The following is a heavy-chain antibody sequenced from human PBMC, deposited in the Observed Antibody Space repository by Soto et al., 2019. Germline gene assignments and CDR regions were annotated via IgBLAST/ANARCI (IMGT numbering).Heavy chain of an antibody. J-gene: IGHJ6*02. Sequence: PGGSLRLSCAASGFTFSSYAMSWVRQAPGKGLEWVSAISGSGGSTYYADSVKGRFTISRDNSKNTLYLQMNSLRAEDTAVYYCAKSARQGLPGQLFRTYYYYYGMDVWGQGTTVTVSS. CDR2: ISGSGGST. V-gene: IGHV3-23*01. CDR1: GFTFSSYA. CDR3: AKSARQGLPGQLFRTYYYYYGMDV. D-gene: IGHD2-21*02.